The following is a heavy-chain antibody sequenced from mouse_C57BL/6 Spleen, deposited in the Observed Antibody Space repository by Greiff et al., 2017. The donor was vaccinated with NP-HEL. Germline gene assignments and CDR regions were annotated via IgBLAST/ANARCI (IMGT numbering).Heavy chain of an antibody. D-gene: IGHD1-1*01. V-gene: IGHV5-17*01. CDR3: ARGDYSGSRFAY. CDR2: ISSGSSTI. J-gene: IGHJ3*01. Sequence: EVKLVESGGGLVKPGGSLKLSCAASGFTFSDYGMHWVRQAPEKGLEWVAYISSGSSTIYYADTVKGRFTISRDNAKNTLFLHMTSLRPEDTAMYYCARGDYSGSRFAYWGQGTLVTVSA. CDR1: GFTFSDYG.